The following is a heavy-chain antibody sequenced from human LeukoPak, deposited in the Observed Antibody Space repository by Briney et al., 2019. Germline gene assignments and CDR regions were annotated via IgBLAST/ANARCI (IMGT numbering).Heavy chain of an antibody. J-gene: IGHJ4*02. CDR3: ARGYCSSTSCSFDH. V-gene: IGHV4-34*01. D-gene: IGHD2-2*01. CDR1: GGSFSGYY. CDR2: INHSGST. Sequence: PSETLSLTCAVYGGSFSGYYWSWIRQPPGKGLEWIGEINHSGSTNYNPSLKSRVTISVDTSKNQFSLKLSSVTAADTAVYYCARGYCSSTSCSFDHWGQGTLVTVSS.